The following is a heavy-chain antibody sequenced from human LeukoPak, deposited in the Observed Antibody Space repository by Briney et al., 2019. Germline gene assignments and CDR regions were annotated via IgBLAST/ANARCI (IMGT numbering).Heavy chain of an antibody. CDR2: ISRSGSTV. CDR1: GFTFSSYE. Sequence: GGSLRLSCAASGFTFSSYEMNWVRQAPGKGLEWISYISRSGSTVYYADSVKGRFTISRDNAKNSLYLQMNSLRAEDTAAYYCAKDPFDYWGQGTLVTASS. J-gene: IGHJ4*02. V-gene: IGHV3-48*03. CDR3: AKDPFDY.